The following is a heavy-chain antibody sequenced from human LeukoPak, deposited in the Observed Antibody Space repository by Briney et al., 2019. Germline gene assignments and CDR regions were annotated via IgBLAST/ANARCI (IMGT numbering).Heavy chain of an antibody. CDR3: ARDDFWSGYPAFDI. J-gene: IGHJ3*02. Sequence: SETLSLTCTVSGGSISSYYWNWIRQSAGKGLDWIGRIYTSGSTNYNPSLKSRVTMSVDTSKNQFSLKVSSVTAADTAVYYCARDDFWSGYPAFDIWGQGTRVTVSS. CDR2: IYTSGST. V-gene: IGHV4-4*07. D-gene: IGHD3-3*01. CDR1: GGSISSYY.